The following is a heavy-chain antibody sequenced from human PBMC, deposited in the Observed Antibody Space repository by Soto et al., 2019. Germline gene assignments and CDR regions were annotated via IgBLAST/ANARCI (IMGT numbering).Heavy chain of an antibody. J-gene: IGHJ5*02. CDR3: ARVMGIAVAGTWFDP. V-gene: IGHV4-38-2*01. CDR2: IYHSGST. D-gene: IGHD6-19*01. CDR1: GYSISSGYY. Sequence: SETLSLTCAVSGYSISSGYYWGWIRQPPGKGLEWIGSIYHSGSTYYNPSLKSRVAISVDTSKNQFSLKLSSVTAADTAVYYCARVMGIAVAGTWFDPWGQGTLVTVSS.